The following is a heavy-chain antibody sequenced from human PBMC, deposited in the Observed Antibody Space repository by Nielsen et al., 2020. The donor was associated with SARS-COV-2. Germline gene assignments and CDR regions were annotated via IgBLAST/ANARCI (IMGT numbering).Heavy chain of an antibody. CDR3: ARDRWNDVPGPPIGSGEDDAFDI. Sequence: RQAPGKGLEWIGYIYYSGSTNYNPSLKSRVTISVDTSKNQFSLKLSSVTAADTAVYYCARDRWNDVPGPPIGSGEDDAFDIWGQGTMVTVSS. D-gene: IGHD1-1*01. V-gene: IGHV4-59*12. J-gene: IGHJ3*02. CDR2: IYYSGST.